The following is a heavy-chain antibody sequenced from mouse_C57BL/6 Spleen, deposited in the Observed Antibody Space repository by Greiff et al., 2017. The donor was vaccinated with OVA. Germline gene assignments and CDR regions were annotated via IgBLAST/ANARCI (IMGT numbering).Heavy chain of an antibody. CDR1: GYSFTDYN. V-gene: IGHV1-39*01. CDR3: ARVGYDYDTWFAY. Sequence: LVESGPELVKPGASVKISCKASGYSFTDYNMNWVKQSNGKSLEWIGVINPNYGTTSYNQKLKGKATLTVDQSSSTAYMQLNSLTSEDSSVYYCARVGYDYDTWFAYWGQVTLVTVSA. J-gene: IGHJ3*01. D-gene: IGHD2-4*01. CDR2: INPNYGTT.